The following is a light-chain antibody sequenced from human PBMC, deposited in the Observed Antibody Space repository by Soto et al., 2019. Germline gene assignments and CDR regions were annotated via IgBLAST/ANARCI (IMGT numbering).Light chain of an antibody. J-gene: IGKJ1*01. CDR2: DAF. CDR3: QQRSNWPRSWT. Sequence: EIVSTQSPATLSLSPGESATLSCRASQSVSSYLAWYQQKPGQAPRLLIYDAFKRATGIPARFSGSGSGTDFTLTISSLEPEDFAVYYCQQRSNWPRSWTFGQGTKVEIK. V-gene: IGKV3-11*01. CDR1: QSVSSY.